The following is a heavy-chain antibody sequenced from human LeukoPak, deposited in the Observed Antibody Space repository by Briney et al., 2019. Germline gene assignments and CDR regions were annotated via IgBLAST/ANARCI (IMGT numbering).Heavy chain of an antibody. CDR2: ISGSSTYM. J-gene: IGHJ4*02. D-gene: IGHD6-19*01. V-gene: IGHV3-21*01. CDR1: GFTFSSYS. CDR3: ARDRSGWYAIDY. Sequence: PGGSLRLSCAASGFTFSSYSMNWVRQAPGKGLDWVSSISGSSTYMYYADSVKGRFTISRDTARNSLYLHMNSLRAEDTAVYYCARDRSGWYAIDYWGQGALVTVSS.